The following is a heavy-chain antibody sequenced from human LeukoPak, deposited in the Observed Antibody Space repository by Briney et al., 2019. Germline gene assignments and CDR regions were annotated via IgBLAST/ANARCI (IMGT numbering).Heavy chain of an antibody. J-gene: IGHJ4*02. CDR1: GGSFSGYY. V-gene: IGHV4-34*01. Sequence: SETLSLTCAVYGGSFSGYYWSWIRQPPGKGLEWIGEINHSGSTYYNPSLKSRVTISVDTSKNQFSLKLSSVTAADTAVYYCARGPQYFDWFPGYWGQGTLVAVSS. CDR3: ARGPQYFDWFPGY. D-gene: IGHD3-9*01. CDR2: INHSGST.